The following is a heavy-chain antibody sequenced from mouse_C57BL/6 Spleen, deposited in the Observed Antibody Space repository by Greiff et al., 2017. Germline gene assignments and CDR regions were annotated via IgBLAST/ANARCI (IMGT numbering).Heavy chain of an antibody. V-gene: IGHV1-80*01. J-gene: IGHJ3*01. D-gene: IGHD2-3*01. CDR2: IYPGDGDT. CDR3: ARPIYDGYCVGAFAY. CDR1: GYAFSSYW. Sequence: QVHVKQSGAELVKPGASVKISCKASGYAFSSYWMNWVKQRPGKGLEWIGQIYPGDGDTNYNGKFKGKATLTVDKSSSTAYMQLRSLTSEASAVYVCARPIYDGYCVGAFAYWGQGTLVTVSA.